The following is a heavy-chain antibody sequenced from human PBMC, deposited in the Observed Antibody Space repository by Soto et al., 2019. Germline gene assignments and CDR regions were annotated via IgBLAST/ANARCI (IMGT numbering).Heavy chain of an antibody. J-gene: IGHJ4*02. V-gene: IGHV1-18*01. CDR1: GYIFTIFG. Sequence: QVQLVQSGAEVKKPGASVKVSCKTSGYIFTIFGISWVRQAPGQGLEWMGWVSAYNGDTKYAQKFHGRVTMTTDTSTNTAYMALTSLRPDDTADYYCARGGQYRYLDYWGQGTRVTVSS. CDR3: ARGGQYRYLDY. CDR2: VSAYNGDT. D-gene: IGHD1-26*01.